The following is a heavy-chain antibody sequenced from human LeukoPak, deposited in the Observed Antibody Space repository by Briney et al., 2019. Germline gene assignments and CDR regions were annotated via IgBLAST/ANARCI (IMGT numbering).Heavy chain of an antibody. Sequence: GGSLRLSCAASGFTVSSNYMSWVRQAPGKGLEWVSVIYSGGSTYYADSVKGRFTISRHNSKNTLYLQTNSLRAEDTAVYYCARALKGNWFDPWGQGTLVTVSP. J-gene: IGHJ5*02. CDR2: IYSGGST. V-gene: IGHV3-53*04. CDR3: ARALKGNWFDP. CDR1: GFTVSSNY.